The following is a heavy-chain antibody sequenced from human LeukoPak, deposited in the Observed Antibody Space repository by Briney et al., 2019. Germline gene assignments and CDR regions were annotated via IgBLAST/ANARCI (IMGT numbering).Heavy chain of an antibody. CDR3: TRVYSGSLFDY. V-gene: IGHV1-2*02. J-gene: IGHJ4*02. CDR2: INPNSGGT. Sequence: ASVKVCCKASGYTFTEYYMHWVRQAPGQGLEWMGWINPNSGGTNYAQNFQGRVTMTRDTSISAAYMELSRLRSDDTAVYYCTRVYSGSLFDYWGQGTLVTVSS. CDR1: GYTFTEYY. D-gene: IGHD1-26*01.